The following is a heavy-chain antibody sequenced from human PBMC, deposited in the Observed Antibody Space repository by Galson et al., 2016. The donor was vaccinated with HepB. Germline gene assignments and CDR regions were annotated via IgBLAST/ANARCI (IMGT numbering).Heavy chain of an antibody. CDR3: ARDYIMMTVTWGPDY. V-gene: IGHV3-30*03. CDR1: GFTFSRYG. D-gene: IGHD4-17*01. Sequence: SLRLSCAASGFTFSRYGIHWVRQAQGKGLEWVAVISYDGSYKFYADSVRGRFTISRDNSEDTVYLQMNSLRAADTAVYYCARDYIMMTVTWGPDYWGQGTLVSVSS. J-gene: IGHJ4*02. CDR2: ISYDGSYK.